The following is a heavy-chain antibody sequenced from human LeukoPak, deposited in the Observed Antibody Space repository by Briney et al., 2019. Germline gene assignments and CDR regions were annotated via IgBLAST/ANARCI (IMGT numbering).Heavy chain of an antibody. J-gene: IGHJ4*02. V-gene: IGHV3-53*01. CDR1: GFTVSSNY. D-gene: IGHD3-22*01. CDR2: IYSGGST. CDR3: ARSRGGSSGYWYYFDY. Sequence: GGSLRLSCAASGFTVSSNYMSWVRQAPGKGLEWVSIIYSGGSTFYADSVKGRFTISRDNSKNTLYLQMNSLRAEDTAVYYCARSRGGSSGYWYYFDYWGQGTLVTVSS.